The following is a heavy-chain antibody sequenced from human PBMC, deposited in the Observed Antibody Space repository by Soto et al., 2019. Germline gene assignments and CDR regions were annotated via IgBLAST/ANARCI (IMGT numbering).Heavy chain of an antibody. D-gene: IGHD2-2*01. CDR1: GFTFSSYA. Sequence: EVQLLESGGGLVQPGGSLRLSCAASGFTFSSYAMSWVRQAPGKGLEWVSAISGSGGSTYYADSVKGRFTISRDNSKNTLYLQMNSLRTEDTAVYYCATMPGWYHNFDYWGQGTLVTVSS. J-gene: IGHJ4*02. V-gene: IGHV3-23*01. CDR2: ISGSGGST. CDR3: ATMPGWYHNFDY.